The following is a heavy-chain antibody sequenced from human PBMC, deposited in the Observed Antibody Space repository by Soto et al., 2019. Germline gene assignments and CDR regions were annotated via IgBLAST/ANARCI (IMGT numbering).Heavy chain of an antibody. CDR3: AKVSSSWYAGFFDL. CDR2: LSDSGGST. CDR1: GFTFSSHA. J-gene: IGHJ4*02. D-gene: IGHD6-13*01. Sequence: EVQLLESGGGSVQPGGSLRLSCTASGFTFSSHAMTWVRQAPGKGLEWVSGLSDSGGSTYYADSVKGRFTISRDNSMNTLYLQMNTLRAEDTAVYYCAKVSSSWYAGFFDLWGQGTLVTVSS. V-gene: IGHV3-23*01.